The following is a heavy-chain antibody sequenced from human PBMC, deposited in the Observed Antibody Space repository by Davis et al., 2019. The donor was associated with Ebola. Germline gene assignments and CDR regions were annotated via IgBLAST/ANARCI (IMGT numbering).Heavy chain of an antibody. J-gene: IGHJ4*02. CDR1: GFTFSSYS. D-gene: IGHD5-12*01. CDR2: ISSSSSYI. Sequence: GGSLRLSCAASGFTFSSYSMNWVRQAPGKGLEWVSSISSSSSYIYYADSVKGRFTISRDNAKNSLYLQINSLRAEDTAVYYCARGRVIVATNFDYWGQGTLVTVSS. CDR3: ARGRVIVATNFDY. V-gene: IGHV3-21*01.